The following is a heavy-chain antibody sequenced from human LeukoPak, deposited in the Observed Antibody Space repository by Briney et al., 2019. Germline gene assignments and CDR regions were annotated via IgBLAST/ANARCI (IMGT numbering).Heavy chain of an antibody. V-gene: IGHV4-39*07. Sequence: PSETLSLTCTVSGGSISSSSYYWGWIRQPPGKGLEWIGSIYYSGSTYYNPSLKSRVTISVDTSKNQFSLKLSSVTAADTAVYYCALTIFGVALHYFDYWGQGTLVTVSS. CDR1: GGSISSSSYY. J-gene: IGHJ4*02. D-gene: IGHD3-3*01. CDR3: ALTIFGVALHYFDY. CDR2: IYYSGST.